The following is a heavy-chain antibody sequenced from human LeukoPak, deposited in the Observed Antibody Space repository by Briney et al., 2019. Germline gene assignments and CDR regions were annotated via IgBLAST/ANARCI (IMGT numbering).Heavy chain of an antibody. CDR2: IIPIFGTA. CDR3: ARVSGSYLRL. V-gene: IGHV1-69*05. CDR1: GYTFTSYG. Sequence: ASVKVSCKASGYTFTSYGISWVRQAPGQGLEWMGRIIPIFGTANYAQKFQGRVTITTDESTSTAYMELSSLRSEDTAVYYCARVSGSYLRLWGQGTLVTVSS. J-gene: IGHJ4*02. D-gene: IGHD1-26*01.